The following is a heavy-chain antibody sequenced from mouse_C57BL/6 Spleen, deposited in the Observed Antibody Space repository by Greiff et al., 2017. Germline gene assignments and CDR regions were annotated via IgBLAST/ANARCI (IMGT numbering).Heavy chain of an antibody. D-gene: IGHD2-4*01. CDR2: IDPNSGGT. CDR1: GYTFTSYW. CDR3: ARDDYDDGRPWFAY. Sequence: QVQLQQPGAELVKPGASVKMSCKASGYTFTSYWMHWVKQRPGRGLELIGRIDPNSGGTKYNEKFKSKATLTEDKPSSTAYMQLSSLTSEAAAVYDCARDDYDDGRPWFAYWGQGTLVTVSA. J-gene: IGHJ3*01. V-gene: IGHV1-72*01.